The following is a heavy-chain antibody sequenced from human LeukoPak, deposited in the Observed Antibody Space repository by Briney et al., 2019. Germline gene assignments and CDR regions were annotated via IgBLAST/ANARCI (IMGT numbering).Heavy chain of an antibody. CDR1: GYTFTIYG. CDR3: ARTWELHDSLDY. V-gene: IGHV1-18*01. Sequence: ASVTVSCTASGYTFTIYGISWVRQAPGQGLEWMGWISAYNGNTNYAQKLQGRVTMTTDTSTSTAYMELRSLRSDDTAVYYCARTWELHDSLDYWGQGTLVTVSS. D-gene: IGHD1-26*01. J-gene: IGHJ4*02. CDR2: ISAYNGNT.